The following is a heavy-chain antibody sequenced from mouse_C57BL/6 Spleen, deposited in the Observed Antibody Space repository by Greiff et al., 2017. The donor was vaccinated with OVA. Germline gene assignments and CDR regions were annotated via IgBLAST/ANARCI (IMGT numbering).Heavy chain of an antibody. D-gene: IGHD4-1*01. Sequence: QVHVKQPGAELVKPGASVKVSCKASGYTFTSYWMHWVKQRPGQGLEWIGRIHPSDSDTNYNQKFKGKATLTVDKSSSTAYMQLSSLTSEDSAVYYCAHWDVWYFDVWGTGTTVTVSS. V-gene: IGHV1-74*01. J-gene: IGHJ1*03. CDR2: IHPSDSDT. CDR3: AHWDVWYFDV. CDR1: GYTFTSYW.